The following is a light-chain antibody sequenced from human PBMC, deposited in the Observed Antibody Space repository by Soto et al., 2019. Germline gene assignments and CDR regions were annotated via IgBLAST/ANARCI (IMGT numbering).Light chain of an antibody. CDR3: AAWDDSLNAGG. Sequence: QSVLTQPPSVSEAPRQRVTISCSGSSSNIGNNAVNWYQQLPGKAPKLLIYYDDLLPSGVSDRFSGSKSGTSASLAISGLQSEDEADYYCAAWDDSLNAGGFGGGTKLTVL. CDR2: YDD. V-gene: IGLV1-36*01. J-gene: IGLJ3*02. CDR1: SSNIGNNA.